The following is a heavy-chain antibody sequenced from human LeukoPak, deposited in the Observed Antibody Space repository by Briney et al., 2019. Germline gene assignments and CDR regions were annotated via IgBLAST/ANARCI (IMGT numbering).Heavy chain of an antibody. J-gene: IGHJ4*02. CDR2: LSPDGTIK. V-gene: IGHV3-30*04. CDR3: ARDPIAAAPDYLDY. Sequence: GGSLRLSCAASGFTFSTYAMHWVRRAPGKGLEWVAVLSPDGTIKIYADSVKGRFTISRDNSKDTLHLQLNSLRVEDTAIYFCARDPIAAAPDYLDYWGQGTLVTVSS. CDR1: GFTFSTYA. D-gene: IGHD6-6*01.